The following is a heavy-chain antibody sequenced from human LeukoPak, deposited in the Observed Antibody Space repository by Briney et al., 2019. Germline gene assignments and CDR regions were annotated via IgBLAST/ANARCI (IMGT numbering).Heavy chain of an antibody. CDR2: ISSKANSYAT. CDR3: TSRVRGYSYNDY. J-gene: IGHJ4*02. Sequence: GGSLRLSCAASGFTFSSYSMNWVRQTPGKGLEWVSRISSKANSYATAYAASVKGRFTISRDDSKNTAYLQMNSLKTEDTAVYYCTSRVRGYSYNDYWGQGTLVTVSS. V-gene: IGHV3-73*01. CDR1: GFTFSSYS. D-gene: IGHD5-18*01.